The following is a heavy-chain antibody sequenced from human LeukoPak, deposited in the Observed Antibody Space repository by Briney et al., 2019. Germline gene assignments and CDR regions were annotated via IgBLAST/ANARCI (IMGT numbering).Heavy chain of an antibody. CDR2: ISWDSGSI. J-gene: IGHJ3*02. D-gene: IGHD2-2*01. Sequence: GGSLRLSCAASGVTFDDYAMHWVWQAPGEGLEWVSGISWDSGSIGYADSVKGRFTISRDNAKNSLYLQMNSLRAEDMALYYCAKDMRGGDIVVVPAAIGAFDIWGQGTMVTVSS. CDR1: GVTFDDYA. CDR3: AKDMRGGDIVVVPAAIGAFDI. V-gene: IGHV3-9*03.